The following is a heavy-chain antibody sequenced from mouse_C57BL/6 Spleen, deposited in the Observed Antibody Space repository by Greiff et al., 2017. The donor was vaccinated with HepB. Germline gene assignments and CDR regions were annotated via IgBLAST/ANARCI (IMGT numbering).Heavy chain of an antibody. J-gene: IGHJ4*01. Sequence: VQLQQPGAELVMPGASVKLSCKASGYTFTSYWMHWVKQRPGQGLEWIGEIDPSDSYTNYNQKFKGKSTLTVDKSSSTAYMQLSSLTSEDSAVYYCARSDSSGYRAMDYWGQGTSVTVSS. CDR1: GYTFTSYW. CDR2: IDPSDSYT. D-gene: IGHD3-2*02. CDR3: ARSDSSGYRAMDY. V-gene: IGHV1-69*01.